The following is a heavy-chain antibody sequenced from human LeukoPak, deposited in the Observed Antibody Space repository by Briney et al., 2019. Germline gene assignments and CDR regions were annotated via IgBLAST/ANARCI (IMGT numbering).Heavy chain of an antibody. J-gene: IGHJ4*02. CDR2: INHSGST. CDR1: GGSISSSSYY. V-gene: IGHV4-39*07. CDR3: ARGGYSHGYILFNY. Sequence: SETLSLTCTVSGGSISSSSYYWGWIRQPPGKGLEWIGEINHSGSTNYNPSLKSRVTISVDTSKNQFSLKLNSVTAADTAMYYCARGGYSHGYILFNYWGQGTLAIVSS. D-gene: IGHD5-18*01.